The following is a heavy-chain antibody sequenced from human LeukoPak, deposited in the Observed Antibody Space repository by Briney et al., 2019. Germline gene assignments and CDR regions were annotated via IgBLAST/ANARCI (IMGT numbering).Heavy chain of an antibody. V-gene: IGHV3-23*01. CDR3: ARTPNYKGYFDY. Sequence: TGGSLRLSCAASGFTFSSYAMSWVRQAPGKGLEWASSISGSGGSTYYADSVRGRFTISRDNSKNTLYLQMNSLRAEDTAVYYCARTPNYKGYFDYWGQGTLVTVSS. CDR2: ISGSGGST. J-gene: IGHJ4*02. CDR1: GFTFSSYA. D-gene: IGHD3-10*01.